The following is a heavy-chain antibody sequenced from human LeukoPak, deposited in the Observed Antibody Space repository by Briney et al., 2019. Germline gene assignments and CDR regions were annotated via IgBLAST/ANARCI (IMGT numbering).Heavy chain of an antibody. CDR2: ISSSSSYI. J-gene: IGHJ4*02. V-gene: IGHV3-21*01. D-gene: IGHD3-9*01. CDR1: GFPFSSYS. Sequence: PGGSLRLSFAASGFPFSSYSMNWVRPAPGKGLEWVSSISSSSSYIYYADSVKGRFTISRDNAKNSLYLQMNSLRAEDTAVYYCAREPVLRYFDWLSNYFDYWGQGTLVTVSS. CDR3: AREPVLRYFDWLSNYFDY.